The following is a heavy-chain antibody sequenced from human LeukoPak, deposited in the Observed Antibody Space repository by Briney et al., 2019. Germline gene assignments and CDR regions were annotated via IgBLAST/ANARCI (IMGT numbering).Heavy chain of an antibody. Sequence: SETLSLTCTVSGGSISSYYWSWIRQPPGKGLEWIGYIYYSGSTNYNPSLKSRVSISVDTSKNQFSLKLSSVTAADTAVYYCAGVYYDFWSGYYYYYMDVWGKGTTVTVSS. CDR2: IYYSGST. CDR3: AGVYYDFWSGYYYYYMDV. J-gene: IGHJ6*03. CDR1: GGSISSYY. D-gene: IGHD3-3*01. V-gene: IGHV4-59*01.